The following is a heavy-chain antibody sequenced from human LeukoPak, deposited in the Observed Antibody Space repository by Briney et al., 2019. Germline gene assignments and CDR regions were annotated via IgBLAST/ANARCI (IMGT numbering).Heavy chain of an antibody. V-gene: IGHV4-39*01. CDR1: GGSISSSSYY. Sequence: SETLSLTCTVSGGSISSSSYYWGWIRQPPGKGLEWIGSIYYSGSTYYNPSLKSRVTISVDTSKNQFSLKLSSVTAADTAVYYCASSPPKIDAFDIWGQGTMVTVSS. CDR2: IYYSGST. CDR3: ASSPPKIDAFDI. J-gene: IGHJ3*02.